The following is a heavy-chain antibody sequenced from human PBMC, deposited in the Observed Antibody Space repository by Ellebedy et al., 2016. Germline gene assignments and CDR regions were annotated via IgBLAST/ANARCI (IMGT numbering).Heavy chain of an antibody. V-gene: IGHV1-2*02. CDR3: ARELAVAGFDY. J-gene: IGHJ4*02. D-gene: IGHD6-19*01. CDR1: GYTFTSYD. CDR2: INPNSGGT. Sequence: ASVKVSCXASGYTFTSYDINWVRQATGQGLEWMGWINPNSGGTNYAQKFQGRVTMTRDTSISTAYMELRSLRSDDTAVYYCARELAVAGFDYWGQGTLVTVSS.